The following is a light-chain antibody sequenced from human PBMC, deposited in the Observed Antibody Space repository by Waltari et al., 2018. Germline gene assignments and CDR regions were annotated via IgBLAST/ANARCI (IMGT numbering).Light chain of an antibody. Sequence: DIQMTQSPSTLSASVGDRVTITCRASQSISSWLAWYQQKPGKAPKLLIYKASSLESWVPSRFSGSGSGTEFTLTISSLQPDDFATYCCQQYNTYPWTFGQGTKVEIK. CDR2: KAS. J-gene: IGKJ1*01. CDR3: QQYNTYPWT. CDR1: QSISSW. V-gene: IGKV1-5*03.